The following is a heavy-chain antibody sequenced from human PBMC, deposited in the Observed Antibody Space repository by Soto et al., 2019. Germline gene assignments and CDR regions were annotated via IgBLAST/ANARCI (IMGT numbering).Heavy chain of an antibody. CDR1: VFTFSSYG. CDR2: ISYDGSNK. J-gene: IGHJ6*01. V-gene: IGHV3-30*18. D-gene: IGHD6-13*01. Sequence: PVGSLRLSCAASVFTFSSYGMHWVRHSPGKGLEWVAVISYDGSNKYYADSVKGRFTISRDNSKNTLYLQMNSLRAEDTAVYYCAKDLSSSWPLLEYYGMHVWGQGTTVIVS. CDR3: AKDLSSSWPLLEYYGMHV.